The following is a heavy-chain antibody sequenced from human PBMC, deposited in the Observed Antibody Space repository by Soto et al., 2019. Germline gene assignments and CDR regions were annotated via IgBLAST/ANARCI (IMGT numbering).Heavy chain of an antibody. CDR3: ARARRGSSYGAGPHYYYYYMDV. J-gene: IGHJ6*03. CDR1: GGSISSYY. Sequence: SETLSLTCTVSGGSISSYYWSWIRQPPGKGLEWIGYIYYSGSTNYNPSLKSRVTISVDTSKNQFSLKLSSVTAADTAVYYCARARRGSSYGAGPHYYYYYMDVWGKGTTVTVSS. CDR2: IYYSGST. D-gene: IGHD3-10*01. V-gene: IGHV4-59*01.